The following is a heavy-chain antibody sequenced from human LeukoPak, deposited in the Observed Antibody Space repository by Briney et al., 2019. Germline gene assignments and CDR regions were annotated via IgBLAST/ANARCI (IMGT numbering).Heavy chain of an antibody. CDR1: GFTFSNYN. CDR2: ISSTSSYI. V-gene: IGHV3-21*01. D-gene: IGHD4-23*01. Sequence: GGSLRLSCAASGFTFSNYNMNWVRQAPGKGLEWVSSISSTSSYIYSADSVKGRFTISRDNAKNSLYLQMNSLRAEDTAMYFCARGNSDAFDIWGHGTMVTVSS. CDR3: ARGNSDAFDI. J-gene: IGHJ3*02.